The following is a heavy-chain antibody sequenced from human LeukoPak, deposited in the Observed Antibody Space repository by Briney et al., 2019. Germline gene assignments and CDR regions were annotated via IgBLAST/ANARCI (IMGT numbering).Heavy chain of an antibody. D-gene: IGHD3-16*01. CDR2: LRGNGDA. J-gene: IGHJ4*02. CDR1: GFTFSSYA. Sequence: GGSLTLSCVASGFTFSSYAMSWVRETPARGLEWVSSLRGNGDAFYADSVKGRFTLSRDESRNTVYLQLNKLRVEDTAIHYCAKASWVSTADAVLWGQGTVVTVSS. CDR3: AKASWVSTADAVL. V-gene: IGHV3-23*01.